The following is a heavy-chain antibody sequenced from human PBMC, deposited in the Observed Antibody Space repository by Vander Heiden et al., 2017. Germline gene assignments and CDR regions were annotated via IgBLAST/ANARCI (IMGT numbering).Heavy chain of an antibody. V-gene: IGHV3-23*01. CDR1: GWSSGSYA. CDR2: ISCSGGST. J-gene: IGHJ3*02. D-gene: IGHD2-21*02. Sequence: EVQLLDSGGGLVQPGVSWRLSCAGSGWSSGSYAMSWVRQAPGKGLDGVSAISCSGGSTYFADSVKGRFTISRDNSKNTLYLQMNSLRAEDTAVYYCAKDLVTSEDDAYDIWGQGTMVTVSS. CDR3: AKDLVTSEDDAYDI.